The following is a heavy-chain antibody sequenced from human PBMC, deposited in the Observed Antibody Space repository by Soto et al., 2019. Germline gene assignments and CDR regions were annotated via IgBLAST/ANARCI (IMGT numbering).Heavy chain of an antibody. CDR1: GGSISSGGYY. D-gene: IGHD3-10*01. Sequence: QVQLQESGPGLVKPSQTLSLTCTVSGGSISSGGYYWSWIRQHPGKGLEWIGYIYYSGSTYSNPPXKXXVTISVDTSKNQFSLKLSCVTAAGTAVYYCARAYGSGYMDVWGQGTTVTVSS. CDR2: IYYSGST. CDR3: ARAYGSGYMDV. V-gene: IGHV4-31*03. J-gene: IGHJ6*02.